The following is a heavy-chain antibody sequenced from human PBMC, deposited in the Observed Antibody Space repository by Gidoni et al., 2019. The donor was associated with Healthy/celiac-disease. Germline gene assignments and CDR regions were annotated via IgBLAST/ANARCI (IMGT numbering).Heavy chain of an antibody. CDR2: INHSGST. Sequence: QVQLQQWGAGLLKPSETLSLTCAVYGGSFSGYCWSWIRQPPGKGLEWIGEINHSGSTNYNPSLKSRVTISVDTSKNQFSLKLSSVTAADTAVYYCARVIWGSYRSRGYFDYWGQGTLVTVSS. CDR3: ARVIWGSYRSRGYFDY. CDR1: GGSFSGYC. V-gene: IGHV4-34*01. J-gene: IGHJ4*02. D-gene: IGHD3-16*02.